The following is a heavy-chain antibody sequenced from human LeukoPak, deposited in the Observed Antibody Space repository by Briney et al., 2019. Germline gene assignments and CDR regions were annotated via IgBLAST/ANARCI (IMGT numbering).Heavy chain of an antibody. CDR2: VTGSGIST. CDR3: AKDHDSSGYYCGDY. D-gene: IGHD3-22*01. CDR1: GFTFSNYA. J-gene: IGHJ4*02. V-gene: IGHV3-23*01. Sequence: PGGSLRLSCAASGFTFSNYAMTWVRQTPGKGLEWVSIVTGSGISTYYVDSVKGRFTISRDNSKNTLYLQMSSLRAEDTAVYYCAKDHDSSGYYCGDYWGQGTLVTVSS.